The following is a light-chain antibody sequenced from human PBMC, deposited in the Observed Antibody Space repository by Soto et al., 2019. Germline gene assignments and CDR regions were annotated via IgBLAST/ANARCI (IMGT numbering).Light chain of an antibody. CDR1: QSVNSW. CDR3: QHYNSYSQFT. CDR2: KAS. Sequence: DIQMTQSPSTLSASVVDRVTITCRASQSVNSWLAWYQQKPGKAPKLLIYKASTLESGVPSRFSGSGSGTEFTLTISCLQPDDFATYYCQHYNSYSQFTFGPGTKVDIK. V-gene: IGKV1-5*03. J-gene: IGKJ3*01.